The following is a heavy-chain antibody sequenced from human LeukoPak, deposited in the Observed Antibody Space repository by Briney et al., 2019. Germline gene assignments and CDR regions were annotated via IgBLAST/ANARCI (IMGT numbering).Heavy chain of an antibody. CDR2: IYSSGST. Sequence: SETLSLTCNVSGGSIRGYYWSWIRQPPGKGLEWIGYIYSSGSTNYNPSLKSRVPMSVDTSKNQFSLKVSSVTAADTAVYYCARVFDSGSQAYFYYMDVWGKGTTVTISS. D-gene: IGHD3-10*01. CDR3: ARVFDSGSQAYFYYMDV. CDR1: GGSIRGYY. V-gene: IGHV4-59*01. J-gene: IGHJ6*03.